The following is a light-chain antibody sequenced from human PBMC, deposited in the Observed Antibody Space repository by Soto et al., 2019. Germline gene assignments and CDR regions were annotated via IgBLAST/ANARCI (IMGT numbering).Light chain of an antibody. Sequence: DIQMTQSPSSLSASVGDRVTITCRASQGISNYIAWYQQKPGKAPKLLIYAASTLQSGVPSRFSGSGSGTYFTLTITSLQPEDVATYSCQKYSSVPLFGPGTKVDIK. V-gene: IGKV1-27*01. J-gene: IGKJ3*01. CDR2: AAS. CDR3: QKYSSVPL. CDR1: QGISNY.